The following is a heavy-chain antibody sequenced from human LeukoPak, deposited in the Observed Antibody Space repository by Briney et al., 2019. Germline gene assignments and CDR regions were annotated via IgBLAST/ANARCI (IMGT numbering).Heavy chain of an antibody. CDR3: ATGYYDSSGSEGGFDY. CDR2: FIPILGIA. Sequence: ASVKVSCKASGGTFSSYAISWVRQAPGQGLEWMGRFIPILGIANYAQKFQGRVTITADKSTSTAYMELSSLRSEDTAVYYCATGYYDSSGSEGGFDYWGQGTLVTVSS. V-gene: IGHV1-69*04. J-gene: IGHJ4*02. D-gene: IGHD3-22*01. CDR1: GGTFSSYA.